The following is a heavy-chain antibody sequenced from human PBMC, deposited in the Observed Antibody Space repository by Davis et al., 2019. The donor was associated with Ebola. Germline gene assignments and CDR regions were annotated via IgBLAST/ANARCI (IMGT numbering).Heavy chain of an antibody. CDR1: GYSISSGYY. CDR2: IYHSGST. CDR3: AREMGDSSFDY. J-gene: IGHJ4*02. Sequence: MPSETLSLTCTVSGYSISSGYYWGWIRQPPGKGLEWIGSIYHSGSTYYNPSLKSRVTISVDTSKNQFSLKLSSVTAADTAVYYCAREMGDSSFDYWGQGTLVTVSS. D-gene: IGHD2-21*02. V-gene: IGHV4-38-2*02.